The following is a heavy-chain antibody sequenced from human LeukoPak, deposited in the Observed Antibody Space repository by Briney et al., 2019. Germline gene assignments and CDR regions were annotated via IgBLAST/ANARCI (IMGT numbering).Heavy chain of an antibody. CDR3: AKDRSIGGLYYYYGMDV. D-gene: IGHD3-10*01. V-gene: IGHV3-43*01. Sequence: GGSLRLSCAASGFTFDDYTMHWVRQAPGKGLEWVSHISWDGGSTYYADSVKGRFTISRDNSKNSLYLQMNSLRTEDTALYYCAKDRSIGGLYYYYGMDVWGQGTTVTVSS. CDR2: ISWDGGST. CDR1: GFTFDDYT. J-gene: IGHJ6*02.